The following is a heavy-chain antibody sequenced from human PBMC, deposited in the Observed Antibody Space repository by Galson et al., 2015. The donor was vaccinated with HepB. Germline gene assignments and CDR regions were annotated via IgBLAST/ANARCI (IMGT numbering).Heavy chain of an antibody. CDR2: ISSSSSYI. D-gene: IGHD4-17*01. CDR1: GFTFSSYS. J-gene: IGHJ6*02. Sequence: SLRLSCAASGFTFSSYSMNWVRQAPGKGLEWVSSISSSSSYIYYADSVKGRFTISRDNAKNSLYLQMNSLRAEDTAVYCCARAGGLDYGDYLYYYGMDVWGQGTTVTVSS. V-gene: IGHV3-21*01. CDR3: ARAGGLDYGDYLYYYGMDV.